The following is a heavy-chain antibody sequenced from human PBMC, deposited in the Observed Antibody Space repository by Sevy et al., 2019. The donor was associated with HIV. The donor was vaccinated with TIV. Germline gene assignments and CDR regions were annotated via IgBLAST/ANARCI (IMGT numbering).Heavy chain of an antibody. CDR1: GFTFSKYS. CDR2: LSFGCGEI. V-gene: IGHV3-23*01. J-gene: IGHJ4*02. D-gene: IGHD2-8*01. Sequence: GGSLRLSCAASGFTFSKYSMSWVRQPPGKGLEWVSTLSFGCGEINYADSVKGRFTISRDNSKSSVYLQMNNLRPEDTGVDYCAREGCTKPHDYWGQGTLVTVSS. CDR3: AREGCTKPHDY.